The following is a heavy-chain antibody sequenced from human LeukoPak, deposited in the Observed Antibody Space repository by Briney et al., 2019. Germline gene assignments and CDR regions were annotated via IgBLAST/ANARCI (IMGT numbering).Heavy chain of an antibody. CDR3: ATHELKDAFDI. D-gene: IGHD3-10*01. Sequence: DPGGSLRLSCAASGFTFSSYSMNWVRQAPGKGLEWVSYISGSSSTIYYADSVKGRFTISRDNAKNSLYLQMNSLRAEDTAVYYCATHELKDAFDIWGQGTMVTVSS. V-gene: IGHV3-48*01. CDR1: GFTFSSYS. J-gene: IGHJ3*02. CDR2: ISGSSSTI.